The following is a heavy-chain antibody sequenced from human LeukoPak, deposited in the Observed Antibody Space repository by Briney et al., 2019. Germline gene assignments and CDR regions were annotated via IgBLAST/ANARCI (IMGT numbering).Heavy chain of an antibody. CDR2: IWYDGSNK. V-gene: IGHV3-33*01. CDR3: AREPTIAAAGNDAFDI. J-gene: IGHJ3*02. D-gene: IGHD6-13*01. CDR1: GFTFSSYG. Sequence: GGSLRLSCAASGFTFSSYGMHWVRQAPGKGLEWVAVIWYDGSNKYYADSMKGRFTISRDNSKNTLYLQMNSLRAEDTAVYYCAREPTIAAAGNDAFDIWGQGTMVTVSS.